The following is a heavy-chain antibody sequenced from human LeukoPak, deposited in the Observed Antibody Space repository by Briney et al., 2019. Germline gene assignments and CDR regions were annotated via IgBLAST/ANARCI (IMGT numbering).Heavy chain of an antibody. CDR3: ARGGSKLRITMVRGVYYFDY. CDR2: INHSGST. J-gene: IGHJ4*02. D-gene: IGHD3-10*01. V-gene: IGHV4-34*01. CDR1: GGSISSYY. Sequence: TSETLSLTCTVSGGSISSYYWSWIRQPPGKGLEWIGEINHSGSTNYNPSLKSRVTISVDTSKNQFSLKLSSVTAADTAVCYCARGGSKLRITMVRGVYYFDYWGQGTLVTVSS.